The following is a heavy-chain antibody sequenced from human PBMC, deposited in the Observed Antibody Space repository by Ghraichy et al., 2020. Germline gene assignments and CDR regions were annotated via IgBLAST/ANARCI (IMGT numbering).Heavy chain of an antibody. Sequence: SQTLSLTCAISGDSVSSNSAAWNWIRQSPSRGLEWLGRTYYRSKWYNDYAVSVKSRITINPDTSKNQFSLQLNSVTTEDTAVYYCARDEGQWLIYYYYGMDVWGHGTTVTVSS. CDR2: TYYRSKWYN. V-gene: IGHV6-1*01. CDR3: ARDEGQWLIYYYYGMDV. D-gene: IGHD6-19*01. CDR1: GDSVSSNSAA. J-gene: IGHJ6*02.